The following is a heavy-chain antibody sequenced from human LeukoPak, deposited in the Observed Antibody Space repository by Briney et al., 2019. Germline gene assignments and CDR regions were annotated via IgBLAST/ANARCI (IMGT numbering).Heavy chain of an antibody. Sequence: PGGSLRLSCAASGFTFSSYAMSWVRQAPGKGLEWVSAISGSGGSTYYADSVKGRFTISRDNSKHTLYLQMNSLRAEDTAVYYCAKSIRGLLWFGEPAFDAFDIWGQGTMVTVSS. V-gene: IGHV3-23*01. CDR2: ISGSGGST. CDR1: GFTFSSYA. D-gene: IGHD3-10*01. J-gene: IGHJ3*02. CDR3: AKSIRGLLWFGEPAFDAFDI.